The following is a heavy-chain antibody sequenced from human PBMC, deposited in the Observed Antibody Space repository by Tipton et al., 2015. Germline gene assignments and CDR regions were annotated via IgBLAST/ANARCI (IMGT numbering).Heavy chain of an antibody. Sequence: TLSLTCAVSAYSISSDYYWGWIRQPPGKGLEWIGSISHSGNTYYNPSLKSRVTMSRDTSKNQFSLKLTSVTAADTAVYYCACQDYDSLTRDYQTVDYGGQGTLVTVSS. D-gene: IGHD3-9*01. CDR1: AYSISSDYY. J-gene: IGHJ4*02. CDR2: ISHSGNT. CDR3: ACQDYDSLTRDYQTVDY. V-gene: IGHV4-38-2*01.